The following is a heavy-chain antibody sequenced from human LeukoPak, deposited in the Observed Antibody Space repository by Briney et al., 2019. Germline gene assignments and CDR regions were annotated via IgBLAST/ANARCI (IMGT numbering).Heavy chain of an antibody. V-gene: IGHV3-23*01. J-gene: IGHJ6*02. D-gene: IGHD3-16*01. CDR2: ISGSGATT. CDR3: AKGLWGAYYYGMDV. CDR1: GFTFSNYA. Sequence: PGGSLRLSCAASGFTFSNYAMSWVRQAPGKGLEWVSVISGSGATTDYADSVMGRFTISRDNSKNTLYLQLDSLRAEDTAVYLCAKGLWGAYYYGMDVWGQGTTATVSS.